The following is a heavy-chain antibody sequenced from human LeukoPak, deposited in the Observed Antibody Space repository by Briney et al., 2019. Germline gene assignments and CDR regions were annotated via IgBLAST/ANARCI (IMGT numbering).Heavy chain of an antibody. D-gene: IGHD6-6*01. V-gene: IGHV3-9*03. CDR2: ISWNSGSL. J-gene: IGHJ4*02. CDR1: ASTFDNYG. CDR3: AKGDISSRHRGSFDY. Sequence: GPSPTLSCAASASTFDNYGTHSVRQPPGDCLEWVSCISWNSGSLGYVGSVKGRFTISRDNAKNYLYLQMNSLRDEDMDLYFCAKGDISSRHRGSFDYWGQGALVTVAS.